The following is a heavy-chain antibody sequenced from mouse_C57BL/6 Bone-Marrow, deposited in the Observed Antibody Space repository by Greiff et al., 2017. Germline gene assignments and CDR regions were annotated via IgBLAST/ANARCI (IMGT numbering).Heavy chain of an antibody. Sequence: QVQLKESGPELVKPGASVKISCKASGYAFSSSWMNWVKQRPGKGLEWIGRIYPGDGDTNYNGKFKGKATLTADKSSSTAYMQLSSLTSEDSAVYFCARNWDARDWGQGTLGTVSA. CDR3: ARNWDARD. CDR1: GYAFSSSW. CDR2: IYPGDGDT. J-gene: IGHJ3*01. D-gene: IGHD4-1*01. V-gene: IGHV1-82*01.